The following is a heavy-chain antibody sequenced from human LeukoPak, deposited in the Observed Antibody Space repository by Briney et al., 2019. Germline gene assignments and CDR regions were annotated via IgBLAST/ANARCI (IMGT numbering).Heavy chain of an antibody. J-gene: IGHJ4*02. Sequence: GGSLRLSCAASGFTFSSYAMSWVRQAPGEGLEWVSGISGSGGSTYYADSVKGRFTISRDNSKNTLYLQMNSLRAEDTAVYYCAKDLDYYGSGSAFDYWGQGTLVTVSS. D-gene: IGHD3-10*01. CDR1: GFTFSSYA. CDR3: AKDLDYYGSGSAFDY. V-gene: IGHV3-23*01. CDR2: ISGSGGST.